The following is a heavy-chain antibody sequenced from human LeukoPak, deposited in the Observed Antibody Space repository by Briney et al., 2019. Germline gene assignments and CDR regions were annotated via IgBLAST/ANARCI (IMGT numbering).Heavy chain of an antibody. J-gene: IGHJ4*02. Sequence: GGSLRLSCAASGFTLSNYWMDWVRQAPGKGLAWVSGSSWNSGSIGYADSVKGRFTISRDNAKNSLYLQMNSLRAEDTALYYCAKESKSSGWYKPFDYWGQGTLVTVSS. V-gene: IGHV3-9*01. CDR2: SSWNSGSI. CDR3: AKESKSSGWYKPFDY. CDR1: GFTLSNYW. D-gene: IGHD6-19*01.